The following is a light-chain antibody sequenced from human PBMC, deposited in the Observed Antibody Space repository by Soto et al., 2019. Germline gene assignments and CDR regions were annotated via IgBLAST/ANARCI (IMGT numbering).Light chain of an antibody. Sequence: DIVMSKSPDSLAVSLGERATINCKSSQGVLYSSNNQNYLAWYQQKPRQPPKLLINWASTRESGVPDRFSGSGSGTDFTLTISSLQAEDVAVYYCQQYYNTPLTFGGGTKVDIK. CDR3: QQYYNTPLT. V-gene: IGKV4-1*01. CDR1: QGVLYSSNNQNY. J-gene: IGKJ4*01. CDR2: WAS.